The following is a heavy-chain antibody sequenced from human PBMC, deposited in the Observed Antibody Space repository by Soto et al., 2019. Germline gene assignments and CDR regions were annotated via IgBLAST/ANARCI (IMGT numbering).Heavy chain of an antibody. V-gene: IGHV3-23*01. Sequence: GGSLRLSCAASGFTFSSYAMSWVRQAPGKGLEWVSAISGSGGSTYYADSVKGRFTISRDNSKNTLYLQMNSLRAEDTAVYCCAKGPRYSIAAADAYYYYGMDVWGQGTTVTVSS. CDR2: ISGSGGST. D-gene: IGHD6-13*01. CDR1: GFTFSSYA. CDR3: AKGPRYSIAAADAYYYYGMDV. J-gene: IGHJ6*02.